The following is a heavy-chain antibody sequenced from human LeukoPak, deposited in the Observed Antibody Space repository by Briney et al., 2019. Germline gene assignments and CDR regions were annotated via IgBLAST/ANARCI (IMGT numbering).Heavy chain of an antibody. V-gene: IGHV1-18*01. CDR2: ISAYNGNT. J-gene: IGHJ4*02. CDR3: ARDLGAFDCGGDCYYGY. D-gene: IGHD2-21*02. Sequence: ASVKVSCKASGYTFTSYGISWVRQAPGQGLEWMGWISAYNGNTNYAQKLQGRVAMTTDTSTSTAYMELRSLRSDDTAVYYCARDLGAFDCGGDCYYGYWGQGTLVTVSS. CDR1: GYTFTSYG.